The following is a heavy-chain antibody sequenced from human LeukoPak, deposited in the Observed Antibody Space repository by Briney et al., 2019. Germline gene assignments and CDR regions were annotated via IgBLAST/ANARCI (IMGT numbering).Heavy chain of an antibody. D-gene: IGHD2-2*01. CDR2: IYSSGST. CDR1: GGSISSYY. Sequence: SETLSLTCTVSGGSISSYYWSWIRQPAGKGLEWIGRIYSSGSTNYNPSLMSRVTTSVDTSKNQFSLKLNSVTAADTAVYYCARDYYCSSTSCSFYYYYYMDVWGKGTTVTVSS. V-gene: IGHV4-4*07. CDR3: ARDYYCSSTSCSFYYYYYMDV. J-gene: IGHJ6*03.